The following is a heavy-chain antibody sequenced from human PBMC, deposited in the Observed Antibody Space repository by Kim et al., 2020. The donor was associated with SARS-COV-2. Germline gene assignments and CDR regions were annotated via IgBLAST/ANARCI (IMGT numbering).Heavy chain of an antibody. D-gene: IGHD3-22*01. CDR3: ARSGSRLIDSSGYYYRNYWFDP. V-gene: IGHV4-30-2*01. Sequence: SETLSLTCAVSGGSISSGGYSWSWIRQPPGKGLEWIGYIYHSGSTYYNPSLKSRVTISVDRSKNQFSLKLSSVTAADTAVYYCARSGSRLIDSSGYYYRNYWFDPWGQGTLVTVSS. CDR1: GGSISSGGYS. CDR2: IYHSGST. J-gene: IGHJ5*02.